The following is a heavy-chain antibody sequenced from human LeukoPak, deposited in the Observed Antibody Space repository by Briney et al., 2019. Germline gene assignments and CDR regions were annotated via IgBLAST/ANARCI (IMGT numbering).Heavy chain of an antibody. Sequence: GGSLRLSCAASGFSFSSYWMSWVRQAPGKGLEWVARIKPDGSEKQYVDSVKGRFTNSRDNAKNSLYLQMNSLRAEDTAMYYCARVHMAATGAFDSWGQGILVTVSS. CDR3: ARVHMAATGAFDS. V-gene: IGHV3-7*01. CDR1: GFSFSSYW. J-gene: IGHJ4*02. D-gene: IGHD1-26*01. CDR2: IKPDGSEK.